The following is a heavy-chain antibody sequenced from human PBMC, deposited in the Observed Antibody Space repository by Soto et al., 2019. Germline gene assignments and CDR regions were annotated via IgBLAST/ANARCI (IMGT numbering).Heavy chain of an antibody. CDR2: RYYSEST. V-gene: IGHV4-31*03. J-gene: IGHJ4*02. CDR3: ARTKCSGGSCYSWSLDY. D-gene: IGHD2-15*01. CDR1: GGSITTGGYY. Sequence: SETLSLTCTVSGGSITTGGYYWSWIRQLPGKGLEWIGHRYYSESTYYNPSLKGRVFISLDTSKSQFSLKLSFVTAADTAMYYCARTKCSGGSCYSWSLDYWGQGTPVTVSS.